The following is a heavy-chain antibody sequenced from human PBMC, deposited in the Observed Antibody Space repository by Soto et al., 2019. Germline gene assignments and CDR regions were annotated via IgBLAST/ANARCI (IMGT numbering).Heavy chain of an antibody. CDR3: AREPRYCRGGSCSITGDGFDI. D-gene: IGHD2-15*01. CDR1: GFIVSDTY. J-gene: IGHJ3*02. V-gene: IGHV3-66*01. CDR2: ISNRGDT. Sequence: EVQLVESGGGLVQPGGSLRLSCTASGFIVSDTYMNWVRQAPGKGLEWVSVISNRGDTHYADSVRGRFSLSRDIADNTLHLHMNNLRVEDTAVYYCAREPRYCRGGSCSITGDGFDIWGQGTMVTVSS.